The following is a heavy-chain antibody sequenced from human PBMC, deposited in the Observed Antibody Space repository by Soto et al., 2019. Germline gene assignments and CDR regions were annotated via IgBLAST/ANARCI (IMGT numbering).Heavy chain of an antibody. J-gene: IGHJ4*02. CDR3: ARTVPSYYYDSSGYTGLGGYFDY. D-gene: IGHD3-22*01. Sequence: PSETLSLTCTVSGGSISISSYYWCGIRQPPGKGLEWIGSIYYSGSTYYNPSLKSRVTISVDTSKNQFSLKLSSVTAADTAVYYCARTVPSYYYDSSGYTGLGGYFDYWGQGTLVTVSS. V-gene: IGHV4-39*01. CDR1: GGSISISSYY. CDR2: IYYSGST.